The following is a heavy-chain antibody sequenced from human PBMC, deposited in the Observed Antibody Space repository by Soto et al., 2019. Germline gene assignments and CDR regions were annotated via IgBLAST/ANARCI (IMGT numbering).Heavy chain of an antibody. CDR3: AKDRYSGTYPTDFDY. CDR1: GFTFSSYG. J-gene: IGHJ4*02. V-gene: IGHV3-30*18. CDR2: IPYDGGNE. Sequence: GGVLRLSCAGSGFTFSSYGIHWVRQAPGKGLGWVALIPYDGGNEKYTESVKDRFTISRDDSHNVAYLQMSSLRTEDTAMYYCAKDRYSGTYPTDFDYWGQGSLVTVSS. D-gene: IGHD1-26*01.